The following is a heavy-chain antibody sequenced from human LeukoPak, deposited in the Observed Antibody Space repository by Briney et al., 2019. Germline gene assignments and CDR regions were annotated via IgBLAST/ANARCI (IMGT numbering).Heavy chain of an antibody. CDR1: GYTLTELS. J-gene: IGHJ5*02. CDR3: AIGGITMVRGVIITNWFGP. Sequence: ASVKVSCKVSGYTLTELSMHWVRQAPGKGLEWMGGFDPEDGETIYAQKFQGRVTMTEDTSTDTAYMELSSLRSEDTAVYYCAIGGITMVRGVIITNWFGPWGQGTLVTVSS. D-gene: IGHD3-10*01. CDR2: FDPEDGET. V-gene: IGHV1-24*01.